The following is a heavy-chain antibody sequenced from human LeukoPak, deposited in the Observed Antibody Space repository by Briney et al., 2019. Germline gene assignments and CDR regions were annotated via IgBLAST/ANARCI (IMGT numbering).Heavy chain of an antibody. J-gene: IGHJ4*02. Sequence: SCKVSGYTLTELSVHWVRQAPGKGLEWMAVISHDGSDKHYADSVKGRFTISRDNPKNTLYLQMNSLRGEDTAVYYCATLWFGSLDDWGQGTLVTVSS. CDR3: ATLWFGSLDD. CDR2: ISHDGSDK. V-gene: IGHV3-30*03. D-gene: IGHD3-10*01. CDR1: GYTLTELS.